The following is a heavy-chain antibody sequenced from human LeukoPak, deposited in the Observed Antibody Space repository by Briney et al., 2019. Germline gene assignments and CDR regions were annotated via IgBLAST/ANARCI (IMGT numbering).Heavy chain of an antibody. D-gene: IGHD6-19*01. CDR3: AKDSSYSSGWYVY. CDR1: GFTFDDYA. Sequence: GGSLRLSCAASGFTFDDYAMHWVRQAPGKGLEWVSGISWNSGSIGYADSVKGRFTISRGNAKNSLYLQMNSLRAEDTALYYCAKDSSYSSGWYVYWGQGTLVTVSS. V-gene: IGHV3-9*01. CDR2: ISWNSGSI. J-gene: IGHJ4*02.